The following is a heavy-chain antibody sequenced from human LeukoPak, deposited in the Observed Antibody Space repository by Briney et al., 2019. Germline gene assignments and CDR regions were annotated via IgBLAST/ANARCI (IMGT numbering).Heavy chain of an antibody. J-gene: IGHJ4*02. CDR2: INPSGGST. D-gene: IGHD2-2*01. V-gene: IGHV1-46*01. Sequence: APVKVSCKASGYTFTSYYMHWVRQAPGQGLEWMGLINPSGGSTSYAQKFQGRVTMTRDTSTSTVYMELSSLRSEDTAVYYCARPSAYQLLAFDYWGQGTLVTVST. CDR3: ARPSAYQLLAFDY. CDR1: GYTFTSYY.